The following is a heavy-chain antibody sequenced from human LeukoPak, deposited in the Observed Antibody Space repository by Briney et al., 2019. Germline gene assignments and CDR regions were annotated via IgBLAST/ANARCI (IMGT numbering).Heavy chain of an antibody. D-gene: IGHD3-9*01. V-gene: IGHV1-2*02. J-gene: IGHJ6*03. CDR3: ARDLRPSYDILGEDYMDV. CDR2: INPNSGGT. CDR1: GYTFTGYY. Sequence: ASVKVSCKASGYTFTGYYMHWVRQAPGQGLEWMGWINPNSGGTNYAQKFQGRVTMTRDMSTSTVYMELSSLRSEDTAVYYCARDLRPSYDILGEDYMDVWGKGTTVTVSS.